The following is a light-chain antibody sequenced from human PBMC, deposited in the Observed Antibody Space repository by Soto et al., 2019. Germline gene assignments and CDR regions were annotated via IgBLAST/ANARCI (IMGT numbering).Light chain of an antibody. CDR3: QQYRTLPLT. J-gene: IGKJ4*01. V-gene: IGKV3-20*01. CDR1: QSVSSSY. CDR2: GAS. Sequence: EVVLTQSPASLSLSPGESATLSCRTSQSVSSSYLAWYQQKPGQAPRLLIYGASFKATGIPDRFSGSGFGTDFTLSISRLEPEDFAVYYCQQYRTLPLTSGGGTRVESK.